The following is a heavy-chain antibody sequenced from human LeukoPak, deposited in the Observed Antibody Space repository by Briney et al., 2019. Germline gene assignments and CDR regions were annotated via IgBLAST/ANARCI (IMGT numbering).Heavy chain of an antibody. CDR3: ARAVWIWDY. J-gene: IGHJ4*02. CDR2: IRQDGSEK. Sequence: GGSLRLSCAASGFTFSNYWMSWVRQAPGKGLEWVANIRQDGSEKYYVDSVKGRLTISRDNAKNSLYLQMNSLRAEDTAVYYCARAVWIWDYWGQGTLVTVSS. V-gene: IGHV3-7*03. D-gene: IGHD5-12*01. CDR1: GFTFSNYW.